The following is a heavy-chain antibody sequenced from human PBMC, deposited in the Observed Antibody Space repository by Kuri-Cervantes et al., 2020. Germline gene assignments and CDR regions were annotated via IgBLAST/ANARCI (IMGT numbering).Heavy chain of an antibody. Sequence: SQTLSLTCDVYGASLRDDNSRWIRQSPGRGLEWLGEITHRGTTNYNPSLNSRGTISVDTSKNQFSLKLSSVTAADTAVYYCARHGPPYYDSSDPSGAFDIWCQGTMVTVSS. J-gene: IGHJ3*02. CDR2: ITHRGTT. V-gene: IGHV4-34*01. CDR1: GASLRDDN. CDR3: ARHGPPYYDSSDPSGAFDI. D-gene: IGHD3-22*01.